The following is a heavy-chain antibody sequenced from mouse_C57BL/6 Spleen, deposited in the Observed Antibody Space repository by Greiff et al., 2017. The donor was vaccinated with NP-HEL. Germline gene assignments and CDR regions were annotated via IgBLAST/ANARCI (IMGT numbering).Heavy chain of an antibody. V-gene: IGHV1-50*01. CDR2: INPSDSYT. D-gene: IGHD2-5*01. J-gene: IGHJ2*01. Sequence: QVQLQQPGAELVKPGASVKLSCKASGYTFTSYWMQWVKQRPGQGLEWIGEINPSDSYTNYNQKFKSKATMTVDTSSSTAYMQLSSLTSEDSAGYYGAGSYSNFYYLDYWGKGTTLTVSS. CDR1: GYTFTSYW. CDR3: AGSYSNFYYLDY.